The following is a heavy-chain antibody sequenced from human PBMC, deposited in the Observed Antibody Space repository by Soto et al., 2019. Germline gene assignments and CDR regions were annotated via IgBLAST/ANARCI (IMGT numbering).Heavy chain of an antibody. CDR3: AREPTSEQLWLHYYGMDV. D-gene: IGHD5-18*01. J-gene: IGHJ6*02. CDR2: ISAYNGNT. Sequence: QVQLVQSGAEVKKPGASVKVSCKASGYTFSNYGIIWVRQAPGQGLEWMGWISAYNGNTNYAQKLQGRVTMTTDTSTSTAYMELRSLRSDDTAVYYCAREPTSEQLWLHYYGMDVWGQGTTVTVSS. CDR1: GYTFSNYG. V-gene: IGHV1-18*01.